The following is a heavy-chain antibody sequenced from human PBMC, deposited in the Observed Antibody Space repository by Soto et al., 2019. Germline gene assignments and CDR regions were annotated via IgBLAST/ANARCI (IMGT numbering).Heavy chain of an antibody. CDR1: GDSISSYY. D-gene: IGHD3-10*01. J-gene: IGHJ6*02. Sequence: SETLSLTSTVSGDSISSYYWSWVRLPPGKGLEWIGYIYYSGSTNYNPSLKSRVTISVDSSKIPFSLKLSSVTAADTAVCYCARGDPLLSFAEKVYYGMDVWAQGTTVTVSS. CDR3: ARGDPLLSFAEKVYYGMDV. V-gene: IGHV4-59*01. CDR2: IYYSGST.